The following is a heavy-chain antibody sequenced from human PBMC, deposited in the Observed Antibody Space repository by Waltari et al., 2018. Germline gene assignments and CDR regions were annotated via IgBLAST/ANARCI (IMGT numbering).Heavy chain of an antibody. CDR2: IKQDGSEK. CDR3: ARDRELRYFDWSDY. CDR1: GFTFSSYW. V-gene: IGHV3-7*01. Sequence: EVQLLESGGGLVQPGGSLRLSCAASGFTFSSYWMSWVRQAPGKGLEWVANIKQDGSEKYYVDSVKGRFTISRDNAKNSLYLQMNSLRAEDTAVYYCARDRELRYFDWSDYWGQGTLVTVSS. D-gene: IGHD3-9*01. J-gene: IGHJ4*02.